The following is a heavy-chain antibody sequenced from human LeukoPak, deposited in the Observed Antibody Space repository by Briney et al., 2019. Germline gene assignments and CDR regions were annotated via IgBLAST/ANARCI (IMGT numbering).Heavy chain of an antibody. CDR3: AFLDIYDGSGYYKGYFNY. D-gene: IGHD3-22*01. V-gene: IGHV3-30*04. Sequence: GRFLRLSCAASGFTFSSYTIHWVRQAPGKGLEWLAVISYDGSNKYYADSVKGRFTISRDNSKNTLYLQMNSLRAEDTAVYYCAFLDIYDGSGYYKGYFNYWGQGTLVTVSS. CDR2: ISYDGSNK. CDR1: GFTFSSYT. J-gene: IGHJ4*02.